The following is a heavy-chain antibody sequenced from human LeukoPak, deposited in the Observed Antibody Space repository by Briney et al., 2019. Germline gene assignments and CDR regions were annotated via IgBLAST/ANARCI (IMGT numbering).Heavy chain of an antibody. D-gene: IGHD5-12*01. J-gene: IGHJ3*02. Sequence: SVKVSCKASGGTFSSYAISWVRQAPGQGLEWMGGIIPIFGTANYAQKFQGRVTITADKSTSPAYMELSSLRSEDTAMYFCAREWIKQDAFDIWGQGTMVTVSS. V-gene: IGHV1-69*06. CDR2: IIPIFGTA. CDR1: GGTFSSYA. CDR3: AREWIKQDAFDI.